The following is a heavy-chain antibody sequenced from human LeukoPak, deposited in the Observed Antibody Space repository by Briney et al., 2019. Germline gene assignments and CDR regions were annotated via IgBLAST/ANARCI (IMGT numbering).Heavy chain of an antibody. CDR3: ARAFIAARPDYYYYGMDV. J-gene: IGHJ6*02. D-gene: IGHD6-6*01. CDR2: IYYSGST. Sequence: PSETLSLTCAVSGGSISSTSYYWAWIRQPPGKGLEWIGTIYYSGSTYHNPSLKSRVTISVDTSKNQFSLKLSSVTAADTAVYYCARAFIAARPDYYYYGMDVWGQGTTVTVSS. V-gene: IGHV4-39*07. CDR1: GGSISSTSYY.